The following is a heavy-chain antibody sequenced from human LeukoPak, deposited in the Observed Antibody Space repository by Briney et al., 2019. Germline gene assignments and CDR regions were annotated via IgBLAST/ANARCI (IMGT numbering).Heavy chain of an antibody. CDR2: ISYDGSNK. V-gene: IGHV3-30*03. CDR1: GFTFSSYG. J-gene: IGHJ4*02. D-gene: IGHD6-13*01. Sequence: GGSLRLSCAASGFTFSSYGMHWVRQAPGKGLEWVAVISYDGSNKYYADSAKGRFTISRDNSKNTLYLQMNSLRAEDTAVYYCARETTAAAFDYWGQGTLVTVSS. CDR3: ARETTAAAFDY.